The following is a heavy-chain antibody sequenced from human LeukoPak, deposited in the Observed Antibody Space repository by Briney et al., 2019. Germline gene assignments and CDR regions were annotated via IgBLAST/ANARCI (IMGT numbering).Heavy chain of an antibody. CDR2: INHSGST. Sequence: ASETLSLTCAVYGGSFSGYYWSWIRRPPGKGLEWIGEINHSGSTNYNPSLKSRVTISVDTSKNQFSLKLSSVTAADTAVYYCARGLTAMVTHWGQGTLVTVSS. J-gene: IGHJ4*02. D-gene: IGHD5-18*01. CDR1: GGSFSGYY. V-gene: IGHV4-34*01. CDR3: ARGLTAMVTH.